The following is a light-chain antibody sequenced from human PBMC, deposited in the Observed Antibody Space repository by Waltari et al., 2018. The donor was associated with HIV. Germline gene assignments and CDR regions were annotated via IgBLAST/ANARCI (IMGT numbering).Light chain of an antibody. Sequence: IQMTQSPAFLSASIGDRVTITCRASQSISSSLNWYQQIPGRAPKLLIYSASSLQSGVPSRFSGSGSGTNFTLTISSLQPEDSASYFCQQSYSVPLTFGGGTKMEIK. V-gene: IGKV1-39*01. CDR1: QSISSS. J-gene: IGKJ4*01. CDR3: QQSYSVPLT. CDR2: SAS.